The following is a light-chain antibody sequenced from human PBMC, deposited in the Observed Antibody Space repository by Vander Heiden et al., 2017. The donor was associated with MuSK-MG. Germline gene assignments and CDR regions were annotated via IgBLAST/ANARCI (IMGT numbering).Light chain of an antibody. J-gene: IGKJ2*01. CDR1: QGISSY. V-gene: IGKV1D-8*01. CDR3: HEDYTFATT. CDR2: AAS. Sequence: VIWMTQSPSLLSASTGDRVTISCRMSQGISSYLAWYQQKPGKAPELLIYAASTLLSGVPSRLHGRRSGTDFTLTMRCLQSEDFATYFCHEDYTFATTFGQGTRLEIK.